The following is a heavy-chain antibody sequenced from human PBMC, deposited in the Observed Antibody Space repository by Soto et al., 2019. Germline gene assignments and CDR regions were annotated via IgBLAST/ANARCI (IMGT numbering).Heavy chain of an antibody. CDR2: ISYDGINK. CDR1: GFTFSSYS. J-gene: IGHJ3*02. CDR3: ARYPKEVSAYYYDSSRYLDAFDI. V-gene: IGHV3-30-3*01. D-gene: IGHD3-22*01. Sequence: GGSLRLSCAASGFTFSSYSMHWVRQAPCKGLEWVAVISYDGINKYYADSVKGRFTISRDNSKNTLYLQMNSLRAEDTAVYYCARYPKEVSAYYYDSSRYLDAFDICGQGTMVAVSS.